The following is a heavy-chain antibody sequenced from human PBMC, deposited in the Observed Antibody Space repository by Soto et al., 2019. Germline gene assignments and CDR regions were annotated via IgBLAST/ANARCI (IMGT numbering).Heavy chain of an antibody. Sequence: ASVKVSCKASAYTFSNYYIHWMRQAPGQGPEWMGVVKPRSGTTTYAQKFQDRVAISRDTSTTTVYMELSSLRSDDTAVYYCARELWPEVVANVGYSGLDVWGQGTTVTVSS. CDR2: VKPRSGTT. J-gene: IGHJ6*02. CDR3: ARELWPEVVANVGYSGLDV. V-gene: IGHV1-46*01. CDR1: AYTFSNYY. D-gene: IGHD2-15*01.